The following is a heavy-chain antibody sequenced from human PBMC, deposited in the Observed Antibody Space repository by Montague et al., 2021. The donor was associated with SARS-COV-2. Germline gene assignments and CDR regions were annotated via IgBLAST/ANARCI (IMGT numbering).Heavy chain of an antibody. CDR1: GTSFSGYY. CDR2: INHGGNT. J-gene: IGHJ6*03. V-gene: IGHV4-34*01. CDR3: ARLRDGVDPSPTLGVGPYYSYYYMDV. D-gene: IGHD3-10*01. Sequence: SETLSLTCAVYGTSFSGYYWNWIRQPPGKGLEWIGEINHGGNTKYSPSLKSRLTISADTSKNQFSLKLTSVAAADTAVYYCARLRDGVDPSPTLGVGPYYSYYYMDVWGRGTAVTVSS.